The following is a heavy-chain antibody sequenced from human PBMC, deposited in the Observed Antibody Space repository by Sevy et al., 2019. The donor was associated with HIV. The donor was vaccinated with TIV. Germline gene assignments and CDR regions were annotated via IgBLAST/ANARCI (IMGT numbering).Heavy chain of an antibody. Sequence: GGSLTLSCAVSGFSFDSYGMTWVRQAPGKGLEWLAVISYDGTNQYYADSVKGGFTISRDDSKNTLYLQMNSLRVEDTAVYYCAQVGGSKWELFEFYAMHVWGQGTTVTVSS. J-gene: IGHJ6*02. CDR3: AQVGGSKWELFEFYAMHV. CDR1: GFSFDSYG. V-gene: IGHV3-30*18. CDR2: ISYDGTNQ. D-gene: IGHD1-26*01.